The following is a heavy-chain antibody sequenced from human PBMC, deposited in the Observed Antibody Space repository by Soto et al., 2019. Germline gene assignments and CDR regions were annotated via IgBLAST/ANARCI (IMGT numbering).Heavy chain of an antibody. Sequence: GASVKVSCKASGGTFSSYAISWVRQAPGQGLEWMGGIIPIFGTANYAQKFQGRVTITADKSTSTAYMELSSLRSEDTAVYYCARDVMGGSSGYDYGMDVWGQGXTVTVYS. CDR3: ARDVMGGSSGYDYGMDV. J-gene: IGHJ6*02. D-gene: IGHD3-22*01. CDR1: GGTFSSYA. CDR2: IIPIFGTA. V-gene: IGHV1-69*06.